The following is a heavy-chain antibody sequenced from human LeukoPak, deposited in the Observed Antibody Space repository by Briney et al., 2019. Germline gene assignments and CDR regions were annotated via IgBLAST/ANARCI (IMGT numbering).Heavy chain of an antibody. CDR1: GYTFTSYA. D-gene: IGHD3-10*01. V-gene: IGHV7-4-1*02. Sequence: ASVKVSRKASGYTFTSYAMNWVRQAPGQGLEWMGWINTNTGNPTYAQGFTGRFVFSLDTSVSTAYLQISSLKAEDTAVYYCARDGSLLWFGGPSYYYYYMDVWGKGTTVTVSS. J-gene: IGHJ6*03. CDR2: INTNTGNP. CDR3: ARDGSLLWFGGPSYYYYYMDV.